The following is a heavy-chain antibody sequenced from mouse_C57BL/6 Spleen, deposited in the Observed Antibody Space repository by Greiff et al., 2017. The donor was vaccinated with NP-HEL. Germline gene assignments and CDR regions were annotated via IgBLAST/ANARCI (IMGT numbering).Heavy chain of an antibody. CDR2: INYDGSST. V-gene: IGHV5-16*01. Sequence: EVQRVESEGGLVQPGSSMKLSCTASGFTFSDYYMAWVRQVPEKGLEWVANINYDGSSTYYLDSLKSRFIISRDNAKNILYLQMSSLKSEDTATYYCARDRGRYYGSCAMDYWGQGTSVTVSS. J-gene: IGHJ4*01. D-gene: IGHD1-1*01. CDR3: ARDRGRYYGSCAMDY. CDR1: GFTFSDYY.